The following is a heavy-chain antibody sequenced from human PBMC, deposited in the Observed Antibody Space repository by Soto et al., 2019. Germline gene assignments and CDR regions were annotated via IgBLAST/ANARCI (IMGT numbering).Heavy chain of an antibody. Sequence: QVQLVQSGAEVKKPGASVKVSCKASGYTFTSFGISWVRQAPGQGLEWMGWISAYNGNTNYAENLQGRVTMTTDTSTSTAYMELRRMRSDDTAVYYCARDHSGGTEAFDIWGQGTMVTVSS. V-gene: IGHV1-18*01. J-gene: IGHJ3*02. CDR1: GYTFTSFG. D-gene: IGHD2-15*01. CDR2: ISAYNGNT. CDR3: ARDHSGGTEAFDI.